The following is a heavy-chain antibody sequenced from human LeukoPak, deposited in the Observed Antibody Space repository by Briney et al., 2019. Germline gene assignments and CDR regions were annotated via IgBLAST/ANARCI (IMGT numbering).Heavy chain of an antibody. CDR3: ARTNYYDNSGYPDY. D-gene: IGHD3-22*01. CDR1: GGSISRYY. Sequence: SETLSLTCTVSGGSISRYYWSWIRQPPGKGLEWIGYIYYTRSTHYNPPLKSRVTISVDTSKNQFSLKLSSVTAADTAVYYCARTNYYDNSGYPDYWGQGTLVTVSS. CDR2: IYYTRST. J-gene: IGHJ4*02. V-gene: IGHV4-59*01.